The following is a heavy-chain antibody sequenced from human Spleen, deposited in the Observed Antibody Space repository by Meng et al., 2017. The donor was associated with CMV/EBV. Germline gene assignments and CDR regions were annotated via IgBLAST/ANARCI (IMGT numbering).Heavy chain of an antibody. CDR1: GFTFSSYS. D-gene: IGHD5-24*01. CDR3: AKDRGRDVLFDY. J-gene: IGHJ4*02. V-gene: IGHV3-21*01. Sequence: EVQLVESGGGLGKPGGSLRLSCAASGFTFSSYSMNWFRQAPGKGLEWVSSISSSSSYIYYADSVKGRFTISRDNDKNSLYLQMNSLRAEDTAVYYCAKDRGRDVLFDYWGQGTRVTVAS. CDR2: ISSSSSYI.